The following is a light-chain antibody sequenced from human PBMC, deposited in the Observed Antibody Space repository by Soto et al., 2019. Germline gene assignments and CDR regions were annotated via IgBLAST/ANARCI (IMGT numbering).Light chain of an antibody. CDR2: AAS. CDR3: QQYHTPRA. Sequence: DIQLTQSPSTLSASVGDRVTITCRASQSISSWLAWYQQKPGKAPRLLIYAASSLESGVPSRFSATASGTEFTLTISSLQPDDFATYYCQQYHTPRAFGQGTKVDIK. J-gene: IGKJ1*01. CDR1: QSISSW. V-gene: IGKV1-5*01.